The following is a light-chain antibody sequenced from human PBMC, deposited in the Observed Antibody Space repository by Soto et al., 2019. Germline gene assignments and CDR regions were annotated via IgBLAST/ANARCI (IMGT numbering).Light chain of an antibody. CDR2: GAS. CDR3: QQASNWPRT. V-gene: IGKV3-15*01. CDR1: QSVSNH. J-gene: IGKJ1*01. Sequence: EIVMTQSPATLSVSPGESATLSCRASQSVSNHLVWFQHRPGQVPRLLIYGASTRVPGIPARFSGSGSGTEFTLTISGLQSEDFAVYYCQQASNWPRTFGQGTKVDIK.